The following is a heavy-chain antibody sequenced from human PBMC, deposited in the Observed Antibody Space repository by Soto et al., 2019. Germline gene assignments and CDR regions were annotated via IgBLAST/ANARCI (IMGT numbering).Heavy chain of an antibody. J-gene: IGHJ4*02. V-gene: IGHV3-53*01. D-gene: IGHD6-19*01. CDR1: GFTVSSSY. CDR2: IYSGGST. CDR3: ARARPTVAGLFDY. Sequence: GGSLRLSCAASGFTVSSSYMSWVRQAPGKGLEWVSAIYSGGSTYYADSVKGRFTISRDNSKNTLYLQMNSLRAEDTAVYYCARARPTVAGLFDYWGQGTLVTVSS.